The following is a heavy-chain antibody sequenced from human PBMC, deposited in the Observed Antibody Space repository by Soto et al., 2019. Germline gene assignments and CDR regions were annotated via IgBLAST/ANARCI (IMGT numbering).Heavy chain of an antibody. D-gene: IGHD2-21*01. V-gene: IGHV1-69*06. Sequence: GASVKVSCKASGGTFSSYSFSWVRQAPGQGLEWMGGITPIFGTVHYAQNFRGRVTITADKSTSTVHMELSSLRSEDTAVFYCARDGDKREEPGGFVSWGQGTLVTVSS. CDR1: GGTFSSYS. CDR2: ITPIFGTV. CDR3: ARDGDKREEPGGFVS. J-gene: IGHJ4*02.